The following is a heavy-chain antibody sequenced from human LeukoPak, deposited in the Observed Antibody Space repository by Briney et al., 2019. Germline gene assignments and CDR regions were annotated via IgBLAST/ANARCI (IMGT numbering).Heavy chain of an antibody. V-gene: IGHV1-24*01. Sequence: ASVKVSFKVSGHTVTEFSIHWVRQAPGKGLEWMGGFDPDDAETVFARKFQGRVTITEDTSTNTAYMELTSLRSEDTAVYYCATGQTTPVLVDTLHFWGQGTLVTVSS. CDR3: ATGQTTPVLVDTLHF. J-gene: IGHJ4*02. CDR1: GHTVTEFS. CDR2: FDPDDAET. D-gene: IGHD4-17*01.